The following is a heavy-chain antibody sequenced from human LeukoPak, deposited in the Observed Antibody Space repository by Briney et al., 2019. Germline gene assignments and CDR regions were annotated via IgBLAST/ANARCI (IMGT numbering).Heavy chain of an antibody. CDR3: ASLRSDSSGYYNLRIDY. D-gene: IGHD3-22*01. Sequence: PSETLSLTCTVSGGSISSSSYYWGWIRQPPGKGLEWIGSIYYSGSTYYNPSLKSRVTISVDTSKNQFSLKLSSVTAADTAVYYCASLRSDSSGYYNLRIDYWGQGTLVTVSS. J-gene: IGHJ4*02. V-gene: IGHV4-39*07. CDR1: GGSISSSSYY. CDR2: IYYSGST.